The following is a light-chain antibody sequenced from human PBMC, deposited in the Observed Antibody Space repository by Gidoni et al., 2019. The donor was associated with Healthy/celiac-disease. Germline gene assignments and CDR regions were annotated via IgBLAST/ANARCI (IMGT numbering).Light chain of an antibody. J-gene: IGKJ4*01. CDR1: QSISSY. Sequence: DIQMTQSPSSLSASGGDRVTITCRASQSISSYLNWYQQKPGKAPKLLIYAASSLQSGVPSRFSGSGSGTDFTLTISSLQPEDFATYYCQQSYSTPLTFXGXTKVEIK. CDR2: AAS. CDR3: QQSYSTPLT. V-gene: IGKV1-39*01.